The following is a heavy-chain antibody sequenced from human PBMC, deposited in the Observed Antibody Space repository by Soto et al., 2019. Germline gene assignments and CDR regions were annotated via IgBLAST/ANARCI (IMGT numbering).Heavy chain of an antibody. Sequence: SATLSLTCSVSGDSIRSSEYYWGWIRQPPEKGLEWIGSVSYGESPYYNPSLKSRVTISVDTSRNQIALRLTSVTATDTAVYYCARTDIGNWFDPWGRGTLVTVSS. CDR2: VSYGESP. J-gene: IGHJ5*02. CDR1: GDSIRSSEYY. CDR3: ARTDIGNWFDP. D-gene: IGHD2-15*01. V-gene: IGHV4-39*01.